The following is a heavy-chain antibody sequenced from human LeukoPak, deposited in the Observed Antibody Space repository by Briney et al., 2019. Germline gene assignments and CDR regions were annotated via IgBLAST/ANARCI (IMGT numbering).Heavy chain of an antibody. J-gene: IGHJ2*01. CDR1: GGSFSGYY. CDR2: INHSGST. CDR3: ASIITVAGEDLNPNWYFDL. Sequence: SSETLSLTCAVYGGSFSGYYWSWIRQPPGKGLEWIGEINHSGSTNYNPSLKSRVTISVDTSKNQFSLKLSSVTAADTAVYYCASIITVAGEDLNPNWYFDLWGRGILVTVSS. V-gene: IGHV4-34*01. D-gene: IGHD6-19*01.